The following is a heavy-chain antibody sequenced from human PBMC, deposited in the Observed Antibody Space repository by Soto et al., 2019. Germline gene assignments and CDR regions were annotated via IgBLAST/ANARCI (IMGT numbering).Heavy chain of an antibody. V-gene: IGHV3-15*01. Sequence: GALRLSCAASGFSFRNASMSWVRQAPGKGLEWVGHIKSQGDGGTRDYAAPVKGRFTISRDDSKNTLFLQMNSLKNEDTAVYFCTTDLQTYCDATTCYARNHCNDDMDVWGQGTTVTDSS. CDR2: IKSQGDGGTR. J-gene: IGHJ6*02. D-gene: IGHD2-21*01. CDR1: GFSFRNAS. CDR3: TTDLQTYCDATTCYARNHCNDDMDV.